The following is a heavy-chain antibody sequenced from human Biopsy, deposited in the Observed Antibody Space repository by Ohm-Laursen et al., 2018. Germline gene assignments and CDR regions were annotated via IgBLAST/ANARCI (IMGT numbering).Heavy chain of an antibody. CDR1: GGSISSYY. CDR2: IYYTGST. D-gene: IGHD1-26*01. Sequence: SDTLSLTCAVSGGSISSYYWSWIRQPPGKGLEWIGYIYYTGSTTYNPPLKSPVTISVDTSMNHLSLRLTSVTAADTAVYYCARHAPSYSGSYWRYFDLWGRGTLVTVSS. J-gene: IGHJ2*01. CDR3: ARHAPSYSGSYWRYFDL. V-gene: IGHV4-59*08.